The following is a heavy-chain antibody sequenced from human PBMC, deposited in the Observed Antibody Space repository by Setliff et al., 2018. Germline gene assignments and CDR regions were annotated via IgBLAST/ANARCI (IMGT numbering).Heavy chain of an antibody. CDR2: ISSSSSTT. V-gene: IGHV3-48*01. CDR1: GFTFSSYE. D-gene: IGHD2-21*02. J-gene: IGHJ6*02. CDR3: ARNWATAQHYYYGMDV. Sequence: GGSLRLSCAASGFTFSSYEMNWVRQAPGKGLEWVSYISSSSSTTYYADSVKGRFTISRDNAKNSLYLQMNSLRAEDTAVYYCARNWATAQHYYYGMDVWGQGTTVTVSS.